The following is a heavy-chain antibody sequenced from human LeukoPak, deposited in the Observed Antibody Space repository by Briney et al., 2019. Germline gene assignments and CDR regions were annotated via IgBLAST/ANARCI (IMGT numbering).Heavy chain of an antibody. CDR3: ARGWAVDLMVRGGGRFDY. D-gene: IGHD3-10*01. J-gene: IGHJ4*02. CDR2: INLSGSS. Sequence: SETLSLTCAVYGGSFSGYYWTWIRQPPGKGLEWIGEINLSGSSNYNPSLKSRVTISVDTSKNQFSLKLSSVTAADTAVYYCARGWAVDLMVRGGGRFDYWGQGTLVTVSS. CDR1: GGSFSGYY. V-gene: IGHV4-34*01.